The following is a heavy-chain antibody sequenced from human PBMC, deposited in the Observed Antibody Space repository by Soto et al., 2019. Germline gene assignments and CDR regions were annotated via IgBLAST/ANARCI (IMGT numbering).Heavy chain of an antibody. V-gene: IGHV3-23*01. D-gene: IGHD3-10*01. CDR2: ISGSGGST. CDR3: AKVPTYYYGSGSYYKYFDY. Sequence: TVGSLRLSCAASGFTFSSYAMSWVRQAPGKGLEWVSAISGSGGSTYYADSVKGRFTISRDNSKNTLYLQMNSLRAEDTAVYYCAKVPTYYYGSGSYYKYFDYWGQGTLVT. J-gene: IGHJ4*02. CDR1: GFTFSSYA.